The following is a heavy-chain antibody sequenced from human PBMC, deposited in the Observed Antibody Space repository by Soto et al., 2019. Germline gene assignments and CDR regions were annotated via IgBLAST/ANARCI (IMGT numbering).Heavy chain of an antibody. CDR2: ISGSGGST. J-gene: IGHJ5*02. CDR3: AKMVEGSGSDAHAT. Sequence: EVQLLESGGGLVQPGGSLRLSCAASGFTFSSYAMSWVRQAPGKGLEWVSAISGSGGSTYYADSVKGRFTISRDNSKNSRCLQLNSLRAEDTAVDYCAKMVEGSGSDAHATWGQGTLVTVSS. CDR1: GFTFSSYA. V-gene: IGHV3-23*01. D-gene: IGHD3-10*01.